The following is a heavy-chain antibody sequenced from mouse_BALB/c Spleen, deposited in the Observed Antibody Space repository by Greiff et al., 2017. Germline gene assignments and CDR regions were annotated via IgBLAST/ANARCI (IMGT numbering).Heavy chain of an antibody. CDR2: IWSGGST. Sequence: VQLQQSGPGLVQPSQSLSITCTVSGFSLTSYGVHWVRQSPGKGLEWLGVIWSGGSTDYNAAFISRLSISKDNSKSQVFLKMNSLQTDDTAMYYCARDPFAYWGQGTLVTVSA. J-gene: IGHJ3*01. CDR1: GFSLTSYG. V-gene: IGHV2-2*01. CDR3: ARDPFAY.